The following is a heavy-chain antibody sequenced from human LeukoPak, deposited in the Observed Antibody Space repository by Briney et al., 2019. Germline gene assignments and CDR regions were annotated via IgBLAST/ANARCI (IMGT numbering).Heavy chain of an antibody. CDR1: GYTFTYYF. V-gene: IGHV1-2*06. Sequence: ASVKVSCKASGYTFTYYFIHWVRQAPGQGLEWMGRINPNSGGTKLAQKFQGRVTMTTDMSIDTAYTDLSRLTSDDTAVYYCARGTANTVFEYWGQGTLVTVSS. CDR3: ARGTANTVFEY. J-gene: IGHJ4*02. D-gene: IGHD4-17*01. CDR2: INPNSGGT.